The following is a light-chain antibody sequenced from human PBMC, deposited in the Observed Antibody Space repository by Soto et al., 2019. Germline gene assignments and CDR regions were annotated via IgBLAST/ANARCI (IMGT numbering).Light chain of an antibody. CDR3: QQSYSIPRP. CDR2: AAS. CDR1: QRISTY. Sequence: DIQMTQSPFSLSASVGDRVTITCRASQRISTYLNWYQQKPGKAPKLLIYAASSLQSGVPSRFSGSGSGTDFTLTIGSLQPEDFATYYCQQSYSIPRPFGQGTKLEIK. J-gene: IGKJ2*01. V-gene: IGKV1-39*01.